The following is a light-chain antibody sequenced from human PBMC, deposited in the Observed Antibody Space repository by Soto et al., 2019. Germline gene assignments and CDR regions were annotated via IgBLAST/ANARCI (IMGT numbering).Light chain of an antibody. J-gene: IGKJ4*01. CDR3: QQYGSSPT. CDR1: QSVSSHY. V-gene: IGKV3-20*01. Sequence: EIVLTQSPGTLSLSPGERATLSCRASQSVSSHYLAWYQQKPGQAPRLLIYGASTRATGIPDRFSGSGSGTDFTLTITRLEPEDFAVYSCQQYGSSPTFGGGTKVEIK. CDR2: GAS.